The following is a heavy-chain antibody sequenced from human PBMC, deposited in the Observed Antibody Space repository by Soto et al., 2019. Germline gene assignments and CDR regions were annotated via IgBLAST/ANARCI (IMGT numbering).Heavy chain of an antibody. J-gene: IGHJ5*02. D-gene: IGHD2-15*01. CDR2: IYYSGTT. V-gene: IGHV4-31*01. CDR1: GGSINNDGSF. Sequence: QVQLQESGPRLVKPSQTLSLTCSVSGGSINNDGSFWAWIRQSPGKGLEWIGYIYYSGTTYYNPSLRSLLSISVDTSKNQFSLKLTSVTAADTALYYCARETKTYCPGGSCNWFDPWGQGILVSVSS. CDR3: ARETKTYCPGGSCNWFDP.